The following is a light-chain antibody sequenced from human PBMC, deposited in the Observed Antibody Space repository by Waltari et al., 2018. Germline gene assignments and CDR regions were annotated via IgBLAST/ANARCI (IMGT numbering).Light chain of an antibody. V-gene: IGLV3-19*01. CDR3: NSRDSSGNHPCWV. CDR1: SLRSYY. J-gene: IGLJ3*02. Sequence: SSELTQDPAVSVALGQTVRITCQGDSLRSYYASWYQQKPGQAPVLVIYGKNNRPSEIPDRFSGSSSGNTASWTITGAQAEDEADYSCNSRDSSGNHPCWVFGGGTKLTVL. CDR2: GKN.